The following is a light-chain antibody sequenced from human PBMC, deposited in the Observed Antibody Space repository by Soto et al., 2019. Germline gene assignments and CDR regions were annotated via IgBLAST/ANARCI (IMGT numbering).Light chain of an antibody. CDR1: QNIRTS. V-gene: IGKV1-39*01. J-gene: IGKJ1*01. Sequence: QMTQSPSSLSASVGARVTITCRASQNIRTSLNWYQQKPGKAPSLLIYGASTLQSGDPSRFSGSASATDFTLTISSLQPEDFATYYCQQSYTTPRTFGQGTKVEIK. CDR2: GAS. CDR3: QQSYTTPRT.